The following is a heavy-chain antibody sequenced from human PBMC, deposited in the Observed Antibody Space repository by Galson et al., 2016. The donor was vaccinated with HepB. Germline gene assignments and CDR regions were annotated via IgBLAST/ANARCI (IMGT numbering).Heavy chain of an antibody. CDR3: ARETPGGHYDEN. V-gene: IGHV6-1*01. J-gene: IGHJ1*01. CDR2: TYYRSRWIN. Sequence: AISGDSVSSNGATWNWIRQSPSRGLEWPGRTYYRSRWINNYAESVKSRIIITPDTSKNQFSLHLDSVTPEDTALYYCARETPGGHYDENWGQGTLVTVSS. CDR1: GDSVSSNGAT. D-gene: IGHD4-23*01.